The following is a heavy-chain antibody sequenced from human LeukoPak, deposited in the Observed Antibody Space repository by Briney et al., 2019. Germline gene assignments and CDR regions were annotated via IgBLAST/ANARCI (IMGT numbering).Heavy chain of an antibody. CDR1: GYTFTDYH. Sequence: GASVKVSFKASGYTFTDYHIHWVRQAPGQGLEWLGWINPNGGGTHYARKFQGRATMTRDTSISTAYMELSRLTSEDTAVYYCAGGLRDVWGQGTTVTVSS. V-gene: IGHV1-2*02. CDR3: AGGLRDV. D-gene: IGHD6-25*01. J-gene: IGHJ6*02. CDR2: INPNGGGT.